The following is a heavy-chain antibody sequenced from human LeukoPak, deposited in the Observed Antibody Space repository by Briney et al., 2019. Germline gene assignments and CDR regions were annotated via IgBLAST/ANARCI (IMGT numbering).Heavy chain of an antibody. CDR2: LNSDGSST. Sequence: GALLLYCEGSGFTFSSYWMHWARQAPGQGLVWVSRLNSDGSSTNYADSVKGRFTISRDNAKNTLYLQMNSLRADDTAVYYCTYGSGSSTGWYFDYWGQGTLVTVSS. V-gene: IGHV3-74*01. J-gene: IGHJ4*02. CDR3: TYGSGSSTGWYFDY. D-gene: IGHD3-10*01. CDR1: GFTFSSYW.